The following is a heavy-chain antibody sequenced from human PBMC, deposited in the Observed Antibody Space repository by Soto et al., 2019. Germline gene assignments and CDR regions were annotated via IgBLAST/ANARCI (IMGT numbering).Heavy chain of an antibody. CDR1: ASIFKGHG. V-gene: IGHV3-33*08. J-gene: IGHJ4*02. D-gene: IGHD1-26*01. Sequence: GGSLRLSCAASASIFKGHGMHWVRQAPGKGLEWVAIIRYDGSDEHYGDSVKGRFTISRDNSKNILFLQMKSLRAEDTVVYYCARDGVGATTFFGFLDYWGQGTLVTVSS. CDR2: IRYDGSDE. CDR3: ARDGVGATTFFGFLDY.